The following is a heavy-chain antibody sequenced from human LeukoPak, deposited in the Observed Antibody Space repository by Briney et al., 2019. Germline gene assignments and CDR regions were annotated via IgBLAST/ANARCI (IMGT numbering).Heavy chain of an antibody. CDR2: INNDGSLT. J-gene: IGHJ4*02. D-gene: IGHD6-19*01. CDR3: ARPGIALAGDY. Sequence: GGSLRLSCTASGFTFSSYWMHWVRQTPGKGLVWVSRINNDGSLTNYADSVKGRFTISRDNAKNTLYLQMNSLRAEDTAVYYCARPGIALAGDYWGQGALVTVSS. V-gene: IGHV3-74*01. CDR1: GFTFSSYW.